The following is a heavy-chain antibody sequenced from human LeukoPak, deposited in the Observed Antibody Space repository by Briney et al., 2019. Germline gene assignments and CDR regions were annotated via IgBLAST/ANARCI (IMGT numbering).Heavy chain of an antibody. J-gene: IGHJ4*02. CDR3: ARVGYNSGWYEY. D-gene: IGHD6-19*01. CDR2: IWEDGSNI. Sequence: GGSLRLSCKVSGFTIRDFTMNWVRQAPEKGLEWVAGIWEDGSNIYYADSVKGRFTISRDNSKNTLYLQMNSLRAEDTAVYYCARVGYNSGWYEYWGQGTLVTVSS. V-gene: IGHV3-33*08. CDR1: GFTIRDFT.